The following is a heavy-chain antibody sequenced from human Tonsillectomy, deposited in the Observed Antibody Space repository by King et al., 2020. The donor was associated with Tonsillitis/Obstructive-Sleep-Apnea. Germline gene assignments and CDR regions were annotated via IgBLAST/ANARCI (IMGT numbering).Heavy chain of an antibody. Sequence: VQLQQWGAGLLKPSETLSLTCAVYGGSFSGYYWSWIRQPPGKGLEWIGYIYYSGSTYYNPSLKSRVTISVDKSKNQFSLKLSSVTAADTAVYYCARAPVDTAPVPGYWGQGILVTVSS. CDR3: ARAPVDTAPVPGY. CDR2: IYYSGST. D-gene: IGHD5-18*01. V-gene: IGHV4-34*01. J-gene: IGHJ4*02. CDR1: GGSFSGYY.